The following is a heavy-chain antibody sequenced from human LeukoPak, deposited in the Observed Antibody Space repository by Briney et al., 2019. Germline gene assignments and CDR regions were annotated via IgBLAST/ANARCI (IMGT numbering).Heavy chain of an antibody. V-gene: IGHV4-4*07. CDR2: IHTSGST. J-gene: IGHJ5*02. CDR3: ARAGASALGYCSSTSCYTNRFDP. Sequence: SETLSLTCRVYGASISSYYWSWIRQPAGKGLEWIGRIHTSGSTNYNPSLKSRVTISVDTSKNQFSLKLSSVTAADAAVYYCARAGASALGYCSSTSCYTNRFDPWGQGTLVTVSS. D-gene: IGHD2-2*02. CDR1: GASISSYY.